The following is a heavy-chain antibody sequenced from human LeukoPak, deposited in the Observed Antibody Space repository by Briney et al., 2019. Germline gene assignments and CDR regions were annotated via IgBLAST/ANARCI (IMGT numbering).Heavy chain of an antibody. D-gene: IGHD4-23*01. CDR2: IKQDGSMT. Sequence: GGSLRLSCAVSVFTFSNYWMSWVRQAPGRGLEWVANIKQDGSMTQYADSVRGRFTISRDNAKSSVYLQMSSLKAEDSAIYYCARDESGGYYVYWGQGTLVTVSS. J-gene: IGHJ4*02. CDR1: VFTFSNYW. V-gene: IGHV3-7*01. CDR3: ARDESGGYYVY.